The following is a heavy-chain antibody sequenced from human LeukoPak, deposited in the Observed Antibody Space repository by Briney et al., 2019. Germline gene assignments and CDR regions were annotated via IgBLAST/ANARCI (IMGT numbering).Heavy chain of an antibody. CDR1: GCSLSSHS. J-gene: IGHJ4*02. V-gene: IGHV4-59*11. CDR3: ARARGVGAPRLFDY. D-gene: IGHD1-26*01. Sequence: SETVSLTCTGSGCSLSSHSWGWLRQPPGKGLEWIGYIYYSGSTNYNPSLKSRVTISVDTSKNQFSLKLSSVTAADTAVYYCARARGVGAPRLFDYWGQGTLVTVSS. CDR2: IYYSGST.